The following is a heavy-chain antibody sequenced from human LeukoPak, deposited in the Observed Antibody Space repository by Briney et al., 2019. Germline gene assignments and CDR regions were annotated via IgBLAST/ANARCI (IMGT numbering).Heavy chain of an antibody. CDR3: ARDGRFAVNYYYYGMDV. D-gene: IGHD3-16*01. J-gene: IGHJ6*02. Sequence: SETLSLTCAVYGGSFSGYYWSWIRQPPGKELEWIGEINHSGSTNYNPSLKSRVTISVDTSKNQFSLKLSSVTAADTAVYYCARDGRFAVNYYYYGMDVWGQGTTVTVSS. CDR1: GGSFSGYY. V-gene: IGHV4-34*01. CDR2: INHSGST.